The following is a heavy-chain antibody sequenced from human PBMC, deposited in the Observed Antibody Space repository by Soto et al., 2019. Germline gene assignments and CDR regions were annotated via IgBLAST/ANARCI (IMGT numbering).Heavy chain of an antibody. CDR3: AITDPNDAFDI. V-gene: IGHV4-31*03. CDR1: GGTISSAGYY. CDR2: IYYSGST. Sequence: SETMYLTSTVSGGTISSAGYYWSWIRQHPGKGLGWIGYIYYSGSTYYNPSLKSRVTISVDTSKNQFSLKLSSVTAADTAVYYCAITDPNDAFDIWGQGTMDTVSS. J-gene: IGHJ3*02.